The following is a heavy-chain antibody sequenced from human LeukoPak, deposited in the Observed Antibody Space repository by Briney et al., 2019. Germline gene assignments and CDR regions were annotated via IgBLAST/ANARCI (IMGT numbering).Heavy chain of an antibody. CDR2: ISAYNGNT. CDR3: ARDLGAWFGELGDNWFDP. J-gene: IGHJ5*02. Sequence: ASVKVSCKASGYTFTSYGISWVRQAPGQGLEWMGWISAYNGNTNYAQKLQGRVTMTTDTSTSTAYMELRSLRSDDTAVYYCARDLGAWFGELGDNWFDPWGQGTLVTVFS. D-gene: IGHD3-10*01. CDR1: GYTFTSYG. V-gene: IGHV1-18*01.